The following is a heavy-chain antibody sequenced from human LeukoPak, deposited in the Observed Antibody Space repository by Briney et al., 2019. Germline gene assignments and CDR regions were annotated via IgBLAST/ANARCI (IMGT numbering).Heavy chain of an antibody. Sequence: GASVKVSCKASGGTFSIYSISWVRQAPGQGLEWMGWISAYNGNTNYAQKLQGRVTMTTDTSTSTAYMELRSLRSDDTAVYYCARAYLAIFYYYDSSGYSHDAFDIWGQGTMVTVSS. J-gene: IGHJ3*02. CDR2: ISAYNGNT. V-gene: IGHV1-18*01. CDR1: GGTFSIYS. CDR3: ARAYLAIFYYYDSSGYSHDAFDI. D-gene: IGHD3-22*01.